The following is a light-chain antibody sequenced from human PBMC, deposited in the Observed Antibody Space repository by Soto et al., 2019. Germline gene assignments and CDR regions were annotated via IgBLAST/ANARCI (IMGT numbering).Light chain of an antibody. J-gene: IGLJ2*01. CDR2: EVS. CDR1: SSDVGGYNY. CDR3: SSYTSSSTLV. Sequence: QSALTQPASVSGSPGQSITISCTGTSSDVGGYNYVSWYQQHPGKAPKLMIYEVSNRPSGVSNRFSGPKSGNTASLTISGLQAEDEADYYCSSYTSSSTLVFGGATKLTVL. V-gene: IGLV2-14*01.